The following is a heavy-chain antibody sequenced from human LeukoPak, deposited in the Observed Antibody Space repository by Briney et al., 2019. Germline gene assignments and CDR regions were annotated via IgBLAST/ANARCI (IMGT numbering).Heavy chain of an antibody. CDR2: ISSSSSYI. Sequence: GGSLRLSCAASGFTFSSYSMNWVRQAPGKGLEWVSSISSSSSYIYYADSVKGRFTISRDNAKNSLYLQMYSLRAEDTAVYYCARVLGYSYGPPSVPFDYWGQGTLVTVSS. CDR1: GFTFSSYS. J-gene: IGHJ4*02. V-gene: IGHV3-21*01. CDR3: ARVLGYSYGPPSVPFDY. D-gene: IGHD5-18*01.